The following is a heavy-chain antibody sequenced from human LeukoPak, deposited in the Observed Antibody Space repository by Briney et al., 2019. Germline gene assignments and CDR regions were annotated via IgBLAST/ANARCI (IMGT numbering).Heavy chain of an antibody. J-gene: IGHJ3*02. CDR1: AGSIYMQY. CDR3: PRQPANTAAFDN. D-gene: IGHD5-18*01. Sequence: SETLSLTCTVSAGSIYMQYWGWIRQAPGKGLEWIGYIFYTGGEINYNRSLKSRLTISVDTSKNQFSLMLTSVTAADTAVYFCPRQPANTAAFDNWGPGTMVTVS. V-gene: IGHV4-59*08. CDR2: IFYTGGEI.